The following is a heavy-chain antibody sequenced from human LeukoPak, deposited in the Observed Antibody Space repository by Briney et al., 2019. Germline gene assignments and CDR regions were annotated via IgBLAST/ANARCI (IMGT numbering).Heavy chain of an antibody. CDR1: GFTFSRYW. Sequence: GGSLRLSCAASGFTFSRYWMHWVRQAPGKGLVWVSRINSDGSTTSYADSVKGRFTVTRDNSKNTLYLQMNSLRVEDTAVYYCARCPVWFGKGCYFDYWGQGTLVTVSS. J-gene: IGHJ4*02. D-gene: IGHD3-10*01. CDR2: INSDGSTT. CDR3: ARCPVWFGKGCYFDY. V-gene: IGHV3-74*01.